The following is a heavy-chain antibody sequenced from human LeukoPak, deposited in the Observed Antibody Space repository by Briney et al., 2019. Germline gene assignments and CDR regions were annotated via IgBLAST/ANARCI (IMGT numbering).Heavy chain of an antibody. CDR2: ISISGTTI. CDR3: VKCRTNCYANGFDI. V-gene: IGHV3-48*03. Sequence: GGSLRLSCVASGFRISSYEMNWVRQAPGKGVEWISYISISGTTIYYADSVKGRFTISRDNAKNSVYLQMNSLSVEDTAVYYCVKCRTNCYANGFDIWGQGTMVTVSS. D-gene: IGHD2-2*01. CDR1: GFRISSYE. J-gene: IGHJ3*02.